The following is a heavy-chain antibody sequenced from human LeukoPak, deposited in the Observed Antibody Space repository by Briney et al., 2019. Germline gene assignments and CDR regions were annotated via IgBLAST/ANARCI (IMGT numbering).Heavy chain of an antibody. CDR2: ISSSASLM. Sequence: GGSLRLSCAASGFTFSSYTMSWVRQAPGKGLEWVSSISSSASLMYYADSVKGRFTISRDNAKNSLYLQMNSLRVEDTAVYYCARAKLDCSGGSCYLDWFDPWGQGTLVTVSS. D-gene: IGHD2-15*01. CDR3: ARAKLDCSGGSCYLDWFDP. V-gene: IGHV3-21*01. J-gene: IGHJ5*02. CDR1: GFTFSSYT.